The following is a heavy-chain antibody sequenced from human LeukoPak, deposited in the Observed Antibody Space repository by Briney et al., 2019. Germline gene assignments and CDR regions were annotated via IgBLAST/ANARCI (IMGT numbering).Heavy chain of an antibody. CDR1: GYTFTDYF. CDR2: INPKSGGT. D-gene: IGHD3-22*01. Sequence: GASVKVSCKASGYTFTDYFMHWVRQAPGQGLEWMGWINPKSGGTSYAQKFQGRVTMTRDTSISTAYMEVSRLRSDDTAVFYCAREGSGYPYWGQGTLVTVSS. V-gene: IGHV1-2*02. CDR3: AREGSGYPY. J-gene: IGHJ4*02.